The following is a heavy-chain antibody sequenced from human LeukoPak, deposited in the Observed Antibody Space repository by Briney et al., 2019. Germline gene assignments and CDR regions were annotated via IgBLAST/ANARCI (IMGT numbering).Heavy chain of an antibody. CDR3: ARPYNNWFAPPTNWFDP. D-gene: IGHD1-1*01. Sequence: SETLSLTCTVSGGSISSSSYYWGWIRQPPGKGLEWIGTFYYSGRTYYNPSLNSRVTISVDTSKNQFPLQLSSVTAADTAMYYCARPYNNWFAPPTNWFDPWGQGTLVTVSS. CDR1: GGSISSSSYY. V-gene: IGHV4-39*01. J-gene: IGHJ5*02. CDR2: FYYSGRT.